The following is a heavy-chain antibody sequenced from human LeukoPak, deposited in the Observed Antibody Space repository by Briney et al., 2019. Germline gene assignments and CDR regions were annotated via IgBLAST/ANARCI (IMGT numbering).Heavy chain of an antibody. J-gene: IGHJ4*02. CDR3: ARNDYYDSSGHYYRFAY. CDR1: GGSISSSSYY. Sequence: SETLSLTCTVSGGSISSSSYYWGWIRQPPGKGLEWIGSIYYSGSTYYNPSLKSRVTISVDTSKNQFSLRLSSVTAADTAVYYCARNDYYDSSGHYYRFAYWGQGTLVTVAS. D-gene: IGHD3-22*01. V-gene: IGHV4-39*07. CDR2: IYYSGST.